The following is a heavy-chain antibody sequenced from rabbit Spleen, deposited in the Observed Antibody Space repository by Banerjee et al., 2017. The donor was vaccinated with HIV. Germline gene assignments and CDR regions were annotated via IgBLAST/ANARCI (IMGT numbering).Heavy chain of an antibody. Sequence: QSLEESGGDLVKPGAFLTLTCIASGVSFNGGYDMCWVRQAPGKGLEWVACAYAGSSGSTYSATWAKGRFTISKTSSTTVTLQMTSLTAADTATYFCARDAGTSFSTYGMDLWGQGTLVTVS. D-gene: IGHD8-1*01. CDR2: AYAGSSGST. V-gene: IGHV1S40*01. J-gene: IGHJ6*01. CDR3: ARDAGTSFSTYGMDL. CDR1: GVSFNGGYD.